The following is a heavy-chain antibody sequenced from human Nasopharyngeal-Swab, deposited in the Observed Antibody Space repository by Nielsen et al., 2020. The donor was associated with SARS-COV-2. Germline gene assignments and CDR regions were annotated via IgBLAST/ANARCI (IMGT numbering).Heavy chain of an antibody. CDR3: TRRRGDILTGLNWFDP. V-gene: IGHV3-73*01. J-gene: IGHJ5*02. CDR1: GFTFSGSA. Sequence: GVSLQISCAASGFTFSGSAMHWVRQASGKGLEWVGRIRIKANSYATAYAASVKGRFTISRDDSKNTAYLQMNSLKTEDTAVYYCTRRRGDILTGLNWFDPWGQGTLVTVSS. D-gene: IGHD3-9*01. CDR2: IRIKANSYAT.